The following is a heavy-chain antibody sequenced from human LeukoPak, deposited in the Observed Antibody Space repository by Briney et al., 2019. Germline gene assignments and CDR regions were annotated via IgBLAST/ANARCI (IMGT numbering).Heavy chain of an antibody. Sequence: ASVKVSCKASGYTFTSYGISWVRQAPGQGLEWMGWISAYNGNTNYAQKLQGRVTMTTDTSTSTAYMELRSLRSDDTAVYYCARVGYCSSTSCSGDYRGQGTLVTVSS. V-gene: IGHV1-18*01. CDR3: ARVGYCSSTSCSGDY. CDR2: ISAYNGNT. J-gene: IGHJ4*02. D-gene: IGHD2-2*03. CDR1: GYTFTSYG.